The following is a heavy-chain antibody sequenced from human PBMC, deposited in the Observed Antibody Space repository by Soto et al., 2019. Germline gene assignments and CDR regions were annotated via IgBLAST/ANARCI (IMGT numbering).Heavy chain of an antibody. V-gene: IGHV3-23*01. D-gene: IGHD6-19*01. CDR1: GFTFSSHA. J-gene: IGHJ4*02. Sequence: PGGSLRLSCAASGFTFSSHAMSWVCQAPGKGLEWVSSTIDSGGRSYHADSVRGRFTISRDNSKNTLYLQMNSLRADDTAIYYCAKDKMEQWLVGGYYDYWGQGALVTVSS. CDR2: TIDSGGRS. CDR3: AKDKMEQWLVGGYYDY.